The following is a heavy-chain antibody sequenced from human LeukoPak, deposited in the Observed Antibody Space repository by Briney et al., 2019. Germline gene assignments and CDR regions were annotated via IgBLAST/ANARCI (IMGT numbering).Heavy chain of an antibody. J-gene: IGHJ4*02. Sequence: GGSLRLSCAASGFTFSSYGMYWVRQAPGKGLGWVAGIWYDGTRKYYVDPVKGRFTISRDNSENTLYLQMNSLRAEDTAVYYCARDRVEMAAQFDYWGQGTLVSVSS. CDR1: GFTFSSYG. V-gene: IGHV3-33*07. CDR2: IWYDGTRK. D-gene: IGHD5-24*01. CDR3: ARDRVEMAAQFDY.